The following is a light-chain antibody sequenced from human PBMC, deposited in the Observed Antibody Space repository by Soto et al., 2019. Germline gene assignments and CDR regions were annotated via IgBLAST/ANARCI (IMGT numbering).Light chain of an antibody. CDR2: DAS. J-gene: IGKJ4*01. CDR1: QGFSSY. V-gene: IGKV1-13*02. CDR3: QQYNSYSLT. Sequence: IQLTQSPSSLSASVGDRVTITCRVSQGFSSYLNWYRQKPGKVPKLLIYDASSLESGVPSRFSGSGSGTEFTLTISSLQPDDFATYYCQQYNSYSLTFGGGTKVDIK.